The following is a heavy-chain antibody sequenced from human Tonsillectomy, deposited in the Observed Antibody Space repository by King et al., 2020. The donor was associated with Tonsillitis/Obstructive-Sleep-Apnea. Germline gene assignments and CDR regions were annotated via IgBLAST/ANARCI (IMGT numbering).Heavy chain of an antibody. D-gene: IGHD5-18*01. V-gene: IGHV4-34*01. Sequence: VQLQQWGAGLLKPSETLSLTCAVYGGSFSAYYWSWIRQSPGKGLEWIGEIHHSGSTNYNPSLKSRGTISVDTSKIQFSLKLNSVTAADTAVYYCARAGYSYNYFYYLDVWGKGTTVTVSS. CDR1: GGSFSAYY. J-gene: IGHJ6*03. CDR2: IHHSGST. CDR3: ARAGYSYNYFYYLDV.